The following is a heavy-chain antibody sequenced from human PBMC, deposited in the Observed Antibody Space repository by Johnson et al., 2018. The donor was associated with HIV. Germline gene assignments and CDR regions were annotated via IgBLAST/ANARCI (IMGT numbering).Heavy chain of an antibody. J-gene: IGHJ3*02. CDR1: GFTFSTYG. V-gene: IGHV3-23*04. Sequence: VQLVESGGGLVQPGGSLRMSCVASGFTFSTYGMTWVRQAPGKGLEWVSAISGTGGTTYYADSVKGRFTISRDNSKNTLYLQMNSLRAEDTAVYYCAKSTWELRHLDAFDIWGQGTMVTVSS. CDR3: AKSTWELRHLDAFDI. CDR2: ISGTGGTT. D-gene: IGHD1-26*01.